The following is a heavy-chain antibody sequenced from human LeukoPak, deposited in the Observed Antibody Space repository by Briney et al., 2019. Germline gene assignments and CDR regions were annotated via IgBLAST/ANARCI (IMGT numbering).Heavy chain of an antibody. D-gene: IGHD6-19*01. CDR1: GYTFTSYY. CDR3: ARVKQWLVYDY. Sequence: ASVKVSCKASGYTFTSYYMHWVRQAPGQGLEWMGWINPNSGGTNYAQKFQGWVTMTRDTSISTAYMELSRLRSDDTAVYYCARVKQWLVYDYWGQGTLVTVSS. V-gene: IGHV1-2*04. CDR2: INPNSGGT. J-gene: IGHJ4*02.